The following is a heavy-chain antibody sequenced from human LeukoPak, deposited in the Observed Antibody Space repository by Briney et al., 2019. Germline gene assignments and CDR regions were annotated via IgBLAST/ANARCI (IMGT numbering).Heavy chain of an antibody. CDR2: IYLSGCT. CDR1: GDSLSSYY. D-gene: IGHD3-22*01. J-gene: IGHJ4*02. Sequence: PSETLSLTCTVSGDSLSSYYWNWIRQPPGKGLEWIGHIYLSGCTSYNPSLNSRFTISIDMPKNQFSLKVTSVTAADTAVYYCTREYDSAGLPDYGGQGTLVTVPS. CDR3: TREYDSAGLPDY. V-gene: IGHV4-59*13.